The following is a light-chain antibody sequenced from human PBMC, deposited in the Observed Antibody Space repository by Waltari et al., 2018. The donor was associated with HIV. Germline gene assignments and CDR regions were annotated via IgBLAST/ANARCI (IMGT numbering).Light chain of an antibody. CDR1: QSLVHENGNTY. CDR2: RVY. Sequence: DIVLTQTPLSAPLNVGHSASISCKSSQSLVHENGNTYLSWLYPRPGEPPRRLLYRVYQRLPGVLHRFSRAGARTEFTLKISSVEADEFGIYFCMQDRSYPRTFGQGTKVEI. V-gene: IGKV2-24*01. J-gene: IGKJ1*01. CDR3: MQDRSYPRT.